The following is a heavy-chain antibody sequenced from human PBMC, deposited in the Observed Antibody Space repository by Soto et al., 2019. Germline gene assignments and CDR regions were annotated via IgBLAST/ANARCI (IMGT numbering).Heavy chain of an antibody. J-gene: IGHJ5*02. CDR1: GDSVSSYSAA. Sequence: QTLSLTCAISGDSVSSYSAAWNWIRQSPSGGLEWLGRTYYRSRFFSDYAESVKSRIIINPDTSKNQFSLQLKSVTPEDTAVYYCVRDRYSSSGWFDPWGQGTPVTAPQ. D-gene: IGHD3-10*01. V-gene: IGHV6-1*01. CDR3: VRDRYSSSGWFDP. CDR2: TYYRSRFFS.